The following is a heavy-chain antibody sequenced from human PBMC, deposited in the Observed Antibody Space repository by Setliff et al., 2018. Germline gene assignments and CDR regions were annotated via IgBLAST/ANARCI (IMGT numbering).Heavy chain of an antibody. CDR2: VFYNGAA. V-gene: IGHV4-61*10. CDR1: GDPMSSRRYY. Sequence: SETLSLTCTVSGDPMSSRRYYWAWVRQPAGKGLEFIGYVFYNGAAKYDPSLKSRVTMSVDTSKTQFSLKLNSMTTADTAVYYCARGGTYRYFDYWGQGTLVTVSS. J-gene: IGHJ4*02. CDR3: ARGGTYRYFDY.